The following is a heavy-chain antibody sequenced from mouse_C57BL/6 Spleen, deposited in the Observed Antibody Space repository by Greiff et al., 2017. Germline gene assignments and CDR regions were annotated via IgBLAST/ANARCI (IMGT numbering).Heavy chain of an antibody. D-gene: IGHD1-1*01. J-gene: IGHJ4*01. Sequence: VHLVESGAELARPGASVKLSCKASGYTFTSYGINWVKQRTGQGLEWIGEIYPRSGNTYYNEKFKGKATLTADKSSSTAYMELRSLTSEDSAVYFCASGSGGYYAMDYWGQGTSVTVSS. V-gene: IGHV1-81*01. CDR1: GYTFTSYG. CDR3: ASGSGGYYAMDY. CDR2: IYPRSGNT.